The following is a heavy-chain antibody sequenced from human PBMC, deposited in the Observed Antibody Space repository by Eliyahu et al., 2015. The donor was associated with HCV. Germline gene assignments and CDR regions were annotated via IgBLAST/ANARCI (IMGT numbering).Heavy chain of an antibody. V-gene: IGHV4-34*01. J-gene: IGHJ4*02. CDR1: GGSSSGYY. CDR2: INHRGST. Sequence: QVQLQQWGAGLLKPSETLSLTCAVYGGSSSGYYWTWIRQPPGKGLEWIGEINHRGSTNYNPSLKSRVTISVDTSKNQFSLKVNSVTAADTAVYYCVRSNMAPRRGQGDLWGQGILVTVSS. CDR3: VRSNMAPRRGQGDL. D-gene: IGHD6-6*01.